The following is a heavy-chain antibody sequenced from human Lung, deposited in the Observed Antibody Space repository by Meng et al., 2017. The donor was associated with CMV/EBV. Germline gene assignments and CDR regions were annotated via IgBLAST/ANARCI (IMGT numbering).Heavy chain of an antibody. Sequence: SCAASGFRFSGYYMTWIRQAPGKGLEWVSYISSSYSVDYADSLKGGFTVFRDNGKESMYPQMNSLSAEETAVNYYARVLLEERGWYYQGMDVGGQGTXVNGAS. CDR3: ARVLLEERGWYYQGMDV. CDR1: GFRFSGYY. V-gene: IGHV3-11*01. D-gene: IGHD6-19*01. CDR2: ISSSYSV. J-gene: IGHJ6*02.